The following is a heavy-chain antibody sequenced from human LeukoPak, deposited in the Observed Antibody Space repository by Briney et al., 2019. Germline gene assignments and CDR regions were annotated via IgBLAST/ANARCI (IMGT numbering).Heavy chain of an antibody. Sequence: SETLSLTCAVYGGSFSGYYWSWIRQPPGKGLEWIGEINHSGSTNYNPSLKSRVTISVDTSKNQFSLKLSSVTAADTAVCYCARGRGKQYYYDSSGPIGRYWGQGTLVTVSS. J-gene: IGHJ4*02. V-gene: IGHV4-34*01. CDR1: GGSFSGYY. D-gene: IGHD3-22*01. CDR2: INHSGST. CDR3: ARGRGKQYYYDSSGPIGRY.